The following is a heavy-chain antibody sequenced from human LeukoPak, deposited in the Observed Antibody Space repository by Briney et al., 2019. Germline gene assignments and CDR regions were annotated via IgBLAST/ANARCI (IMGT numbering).Heavy chain of an antibody. V-gene: IGHV1-8*01. CDR2: MNPNRGNT. CDR1: GYTFTSYD. J-gene: IGHJ3*02. D-gene: IGHD5-24*01. Sequence: GASVKVSCKASGYTFTSYDINWVRQATGQALEWMGWMNPNRGNTGYAQKLQGRVTMNRNTSISTAYMELSSLRSEDTAVYYCARWRRDGYNFAFDIWGQGTMVTVSS. CDR3: ARWRRDGYNFAFDI.